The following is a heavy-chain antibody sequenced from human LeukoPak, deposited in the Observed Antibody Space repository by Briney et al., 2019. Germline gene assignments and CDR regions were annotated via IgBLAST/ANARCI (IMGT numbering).Heavy chain of an antibody. CDR3: ARVAPNFYYYDSSDYYEMAFDP. J-gene: IGHJ5*02. CDR1: NGSISSYY. Sequence: SETLSLTCTVSNGSISSYYWSWIRQPAGKGLEWIGRIYTSGSTNYNPPLKSRVTMSVDTSKNRFSLKLSSVTAADTAVYYCARVAPNFYYYDSSDYYEMAFDPWGQGTLVTVSS. V-gene: IGHV4-4*07. CDR2: IYTSGST. D-gene: IGHD3-22*01.